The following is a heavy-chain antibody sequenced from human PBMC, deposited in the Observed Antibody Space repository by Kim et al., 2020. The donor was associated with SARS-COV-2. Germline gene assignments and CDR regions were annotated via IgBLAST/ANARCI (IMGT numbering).Heavy chain of an antibody. CDR2: ISYDGSNK. D-gene: IGHD3-9*01. V-gene: IGHV3-30*18. CDR3: AKDSARYFYFQGVDY. Sequence: GGSLRLSCAASGFTFSSYGMHWVRQAPGKGLEWVAVISYDGSNKYYADSVKGRFTISRDNSKNTLYLQMNSLRAEDTAVYYCAKDSARYFYFQGVDYWGQGTLVTVSS. CDR1: GFTFSSYG. J-gene: IGHJ4*02.